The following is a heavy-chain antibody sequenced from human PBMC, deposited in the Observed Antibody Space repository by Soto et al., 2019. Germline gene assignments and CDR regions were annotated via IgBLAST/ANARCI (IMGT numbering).Heavy chain of an antibody. V-gene: IGHV3-23*01. CDR2: ISGSGGST. Sequence: EVQLLESGGGLVQPGGSLRLSCAASGFTFSSYAMSWVRQAPGKGLEWVSAISGSGGSTYYADSVKGRFTISRDNSKNTLYLQLNSLRAEDTAVYYCAKVGVRVLWFGELLPFDYWGQGTLVTVSS. CDR1: GFTFSSYA. J-gene: IGHJ4*02. CDR3: AKVGVRVLWFGELLPFDY. D-gene: IGHD3-10*01.